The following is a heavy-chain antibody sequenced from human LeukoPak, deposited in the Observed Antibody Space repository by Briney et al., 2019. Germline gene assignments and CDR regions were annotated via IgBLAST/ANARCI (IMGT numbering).Heavy chain of an antibody. CDR2: IRYDGSNK. CDR1: GFTFSSYG. J-gene: IGHJ4*02. Sequence: PGGSLRLSCAASGFTFSSYGMHWVRQAPGQGLECVSLIRYDGSNKYYADSVKGRFTISRDNAKTSLYLQMNSLRAETTALSYCSKDGLASEGSGSYYDGWGQGTLVTVSS. V-gene: IGHV3-30*02. CDR3: SKDGLASEGSGSYYDG. D-gene: IGHD3-10*01.